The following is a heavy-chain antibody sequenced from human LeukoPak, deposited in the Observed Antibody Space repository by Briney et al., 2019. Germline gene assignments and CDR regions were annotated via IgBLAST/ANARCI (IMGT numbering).Heavy chain of an antibody. J-gene: IGHJ4*02. CDR3: AKGRSGLWGPLFDY. CDR2: ISWNSGSI. Sequence: GGSLRLSCAASGFTFDDYAMHWVRQAPGKGLEWVSGISWNSGSIGYADSVKGRFTISRDNAKNSLYLQMNSLRAEDTALYYCAKGRSGLWGPLFDYWGQGTLVTVSS. V-gene: IGHV3-9*01. D-gene: IGHD3-10*01. CDR1: GFTFDDYA.